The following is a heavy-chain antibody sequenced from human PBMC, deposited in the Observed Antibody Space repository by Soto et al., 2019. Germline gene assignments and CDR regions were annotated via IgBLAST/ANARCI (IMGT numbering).Heavy chain of an antibody. Sequence: PLSLTCTVSGCSISSGGYYWSWIRQHPGKGLEWIGYIYYSGSTYYNPSLKSRVTISVDTSKNQFSLKLSSVTAADTAVYYCATDRDDAGNGEYYFDYWGQVPLV. CDR1: GCSISSGGYY. V-gene: IGHV4-31*03. CDR3: ATDRDDAGNGEYYFDY. CDR2: IYYSGST. D-gene: IGHD6-13*01. J-gene: IGHJ4*02.